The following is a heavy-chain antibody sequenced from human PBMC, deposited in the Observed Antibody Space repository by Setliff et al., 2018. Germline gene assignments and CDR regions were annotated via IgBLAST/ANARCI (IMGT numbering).Heavy chain of an antibody. CDR3: ARVGLSGTSGYYYYMDV. CDR1: GFIFRNYG. D-gene: IGHD1-20*01. J-gene: IGHJ6*03. CDR2: MWSDGTNK. V-gene: IGHV3-33*01. Sequence: PGGSLRLSCAASGFIFRNYGIHWVRQTPGKGLEWVAVMWSDGTNKFYADSVKGRFTISRDISKDTLYLQMNSLRAEDTAVYYCARVGLSGTSGYYYYMDVWGKGTTVTVSS.